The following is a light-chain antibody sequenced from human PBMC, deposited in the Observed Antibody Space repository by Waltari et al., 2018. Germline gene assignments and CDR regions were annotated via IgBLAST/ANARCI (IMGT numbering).Light chain of an antibody. V-gene: IGKV2-28*01. CDR3: MQARQTPWT. CDR1: QSLLHGSGNTF. J-gene: IGKJ1*01. Sequence: DIVMTQSPLSLSVTPGEQASIPCQSSQSLLHGSGNTFLDWYLQQPGQSPQLLIYLISNRASGVPDRFSGSGSGTDFTLKISRVEAEDVGVYFCMQARQTPWTFGPGTKVEIK. CDR2: LIS.